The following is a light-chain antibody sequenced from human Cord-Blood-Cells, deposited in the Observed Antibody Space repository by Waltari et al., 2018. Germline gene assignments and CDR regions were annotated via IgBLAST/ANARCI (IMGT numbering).Light chain of an antibody. CDR1: QSVSSY. V-gene: IGKV3-11*01. J-gene: IGKJ5*01. CDR3: QQRSNWPIT. Sequence: EIVLTQSQATLSFSPGERATLSCRASQSVSSYLAWNQQKPGQAPRLLIYDASNRATGIPARFSGSGSGTDFTLTISSLEPEDFAVYYCQQRSNWPITFGQGTRLEIK. CDR2: DAS.